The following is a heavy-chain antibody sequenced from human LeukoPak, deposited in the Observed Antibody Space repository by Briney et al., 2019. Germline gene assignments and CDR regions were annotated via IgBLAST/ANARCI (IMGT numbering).Heavy chain of an antibody. J-gene: IGHJ4*02. Sequence: SETLSLTCTVSGGSISSYYWSWIRQPAREGLEWIGRIYTSGSTNYNPSLKSRVTMSVDTSKNQFSLKLSSVTAADTAVYYCARERGIAAAGTEDFDYWGQGTLVTVSS. D-gene: IGHD6-13*01. CDR2: IYTSGST. CDR1: GGSISSYY. V-gene: IGHV4-4*07. CDR3: ARERGIAAAGTEDFDY.